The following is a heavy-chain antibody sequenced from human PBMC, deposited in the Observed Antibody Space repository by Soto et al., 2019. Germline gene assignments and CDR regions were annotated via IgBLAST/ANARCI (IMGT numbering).Heavy chain of an antibody. CDR1: GFTFSSYA. CDR2: ISGSGGST. D-gene: IGHD6-19*01. V-gene: IGHV3-23*01. CDR3: AKDRMPVSGTLFDF. Sequence: PGGSLRLSCAASGFTFSSYAMSWVRQAPGKGLEWVSAISGSGGSTYYADSVKGRFTISRDNSKNTLYLQMNSLRADDTAVYYCAKDRMPVSGTLFDFWGQGILVTVSS. J-gene: IGHJ4*02.